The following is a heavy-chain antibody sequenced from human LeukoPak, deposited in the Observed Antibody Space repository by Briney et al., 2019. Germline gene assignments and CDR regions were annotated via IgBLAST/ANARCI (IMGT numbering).Heavy chain of an antibody. J-gene: IGHJ4*02. CDR1: GFTFDDYA. V-gene: IGHV3-9*01. D-gene: IGHD5-12*01. CDR2: ISWNSGSI. CDR3: EKDFGYDSHFDY. Sequence: GGSLRLSCAASGFTFDDYAMHWVRQAPGKGLEWVSGISWNSGSIGYADSVKGRFTISRDNAKNSLYLQMNSLRAEDTALYYCEKDFGYDSHFDYWGQGTLVTVSS.